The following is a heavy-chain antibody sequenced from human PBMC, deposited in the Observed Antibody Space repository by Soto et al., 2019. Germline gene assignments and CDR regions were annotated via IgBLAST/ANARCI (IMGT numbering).Heavy chain of an antibody. V-gene: IGHV1-18*01. CDR3: ARDPSASDYGSGSYNPSVYYYYGMDV. CDR2: ISAYNGNT. Sequence: GASVKVSCKASGYTVTSYGISCVRQAPGQGLEWMGWISAYNGNTNYAQKLQGRVTMTTDTSTSTAYMELRSLRSDDTAVYYCARDPSASDYGSGSYNPSVYYYYGMDVWGQGTTVTVSS. CDR1: GYTVTSYG. J-gene: IGHJ6*02. D-gene: IGHD3-10*01.